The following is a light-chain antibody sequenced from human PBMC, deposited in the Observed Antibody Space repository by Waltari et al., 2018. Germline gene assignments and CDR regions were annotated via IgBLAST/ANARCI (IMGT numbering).Light chain of an antibody. V-gene: IGKV3-11*01. J-gene: IGKJ4*01. CDR1: HNISRY. CDR3: QQRSSWLPLT. CDR2: DAS. Sequence: EVVLTQSPATLSLSPGERATLSCRASHNISRYLGWYQQKPGQPPRLLLYDASNRATGVPDRVTGSGSGTDFTLTISSLEPEDLAVYYCQQRSSWLPLTFGGGTKVEIK.